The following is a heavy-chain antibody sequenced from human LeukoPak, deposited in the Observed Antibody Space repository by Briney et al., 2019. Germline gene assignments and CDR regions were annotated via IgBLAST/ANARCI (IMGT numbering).Heavy chain of an antibody. CDR2: ICSADTT. CDR3: AREDRWMGGFDY. V-gene: IGHV3-66*01. Sequence: GGSLRLSCAASGFTGSSDYITWVRKAPGKGLEWVSIICSADTTYYADSVRGRFTISRDNSKITLYLQMNSLRAEDSAVYYCAREDRWMGGFDYWGQGTLVTVSS. J-gene: IGHJ4*02. D-gene: IGHD2-15*01. CDR1: GFTGSSDY.